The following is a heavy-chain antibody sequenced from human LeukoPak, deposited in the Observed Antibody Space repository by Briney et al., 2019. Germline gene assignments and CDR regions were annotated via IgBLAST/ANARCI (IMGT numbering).Heavy chain of an antibody. CDR1: SYSISSGYY. CDR3: ASLLGGSWYTRGDY. V-gene: IGHV4-38-2*02. J-gene: IGHJ4*02. D-gene: IGHD6-13*01. Sequence: SETLSLTCTVSSYSISSGYYWGWIRQPPGKGLEWIGSIYHSGSTYYNPSLKSRVTISVDTSKNQFSLKLSSVTAADTAVYYCASLLGGSWYTRGDYWGQGTLVTVSS. CDR2: IYHSGST.